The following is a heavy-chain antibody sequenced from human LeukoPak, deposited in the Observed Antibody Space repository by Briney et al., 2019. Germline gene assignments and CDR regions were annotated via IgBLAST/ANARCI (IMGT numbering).Heavy chain of an antibody. D-gene: IGHD2-2*01. CDR1: GFTFSSYW. CDR2: INSDGSST. V-gene: IGHV3-74*01. Sequence: PGRSLRLSCAASGFTFSSYWMHWVRQAPGKGLVWVSRINSDGSSTSYADSVKGRFTISRDNAKNTLSLQMNSLRAEDTAVYYCASVRPGSTTNGNYGMDVWGQGTTVTVSS. CDR3: ASVRPGSTTNGNYGMDV. J-gene: IGHJ6*02.